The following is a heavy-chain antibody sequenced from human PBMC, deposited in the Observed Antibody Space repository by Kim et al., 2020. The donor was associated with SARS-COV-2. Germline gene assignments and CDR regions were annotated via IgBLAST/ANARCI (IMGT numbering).Heavy chain of an antibody. CDR1: GYTFTGYY. CDR2: INPNSGGT. CDR3: ARGGGTVTTSTEYWFDP. Sequence: ASVKVSCKASGYTFTGYYMHWVRQAPGQGLEWMGWINPNSGGTNYAQKFQGWVTMTRDTSISTAYMELSRLRSDDTAVYYCARGGGTVTTSTEYWFDPWGQGTLVTVSS. V-gene: IGHV1-2*04. D-gene: IGHD4-17*01. J-gene: IGHJ5*02.